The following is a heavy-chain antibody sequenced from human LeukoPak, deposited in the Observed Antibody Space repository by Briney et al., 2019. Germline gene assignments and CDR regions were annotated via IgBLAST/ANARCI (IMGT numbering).Heavy chain of an antibody. D-gene: IGHD4-17*01. CDR3: ATPDDGDWGYAFDI. Sequence: GSSVKVSCKASGGTFSSYAISWVRQAPGQGLEWMGRIIPIFGTANYAQKFQGRVTITTDESTSTAYMELSSLRSEDTGVYYCATPDDGDWGYAFDIWGQGKMVTVSS. V-gene: IGHV1-69*05. J-gene: IGHJ3*02. CDR1: GGTFSSYA. CDR2: IIPIFGTA.